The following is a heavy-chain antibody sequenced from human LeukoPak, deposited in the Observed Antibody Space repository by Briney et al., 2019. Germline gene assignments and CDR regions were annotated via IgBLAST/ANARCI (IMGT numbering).Heavy chain of an antibody. J-gene: IGHJ4*02. Sequence: GASVKVSCKASGYTFTSYGISWVRQAPGQGLEWMGWISAYNGNTNYAQKLQGRVTITADESTSTAYMELSSLRSEDTAVYYCARGTTEMATDYWDQGTLVTVSS. D-gene: IGHD5-24*01. CDR1: GYTFTSYG. V-gene: IGHV1-18*01. CDR3: ARGTTEMATDY. CDR2: ISAYNGNT.